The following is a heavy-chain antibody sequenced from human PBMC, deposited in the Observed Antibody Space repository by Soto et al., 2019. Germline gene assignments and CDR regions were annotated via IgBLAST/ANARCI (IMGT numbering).Heavy chain of an antibody. V-gene: IGHV3-23*01. CDR1: GFTFSSYA. Sequence: GGSLRLSCAASGFTFSSYAMSWVRQAPGKGLEWVSAISGSGVRTYDADSVKGRFAISKDNSKITLYLQMNSQRAEYTGVYYCAKSELGIAFDFWGQGTLVTVSS. D-gene: IGHD7-27*01. CDR2: ISGSGVRT. CDR3: AKSELGIAFDF. J-gene: IGHJ4*02.